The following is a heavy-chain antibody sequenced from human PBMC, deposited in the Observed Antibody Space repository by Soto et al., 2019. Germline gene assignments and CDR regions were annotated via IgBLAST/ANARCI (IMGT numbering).Heavy chain of an antibody. Sequence: QVQLVESGGGVVQPGRSLRLSCAASGFTFSSYGMHWVRQAPGKGLEWVAVIWYDGSNKYYADSVKGRFTISRDNSKKTLDLIMNSLRGEDTAVYYCAGEGSGKGTSYGFDYWGQGTLVTVSS. D-gene: IGHD1-26*01. CDR1: GFTFSSYG. V-gene: IGHV3-33*01. CDR3: AGEGSGKGTSYGFDY. J-gene: IGHJ4*02. CDR2: IWYDGSNK.